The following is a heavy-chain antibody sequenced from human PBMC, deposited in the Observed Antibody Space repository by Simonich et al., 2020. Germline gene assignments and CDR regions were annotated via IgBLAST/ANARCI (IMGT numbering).Heavy chain of an antibody. Sequence: EVQLVESGGGLVQPGGSLRLSCAASGFTFSSYWMHWVRQAPGKGQGWVSSINSDGSSTSYADAVKGRFTISRDNAKNTLYLKMNSLRAEDTAVYYCARDYSNYDAFDIWGQGTMVTVSS. J-gene: IGHJ3*02. CDR1: GFTFSSYW. CDR3: ARDYSNYDAFDI. D-gene: IGHD4-4*01. CDR2: INSDGSST. V-gene: IGHV3-74*01.